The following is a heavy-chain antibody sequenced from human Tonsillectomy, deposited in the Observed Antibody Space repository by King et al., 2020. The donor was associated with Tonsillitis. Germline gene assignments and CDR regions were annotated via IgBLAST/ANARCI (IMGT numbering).Heavy chain of an antibody. J-gene: IGHJ4*02. CDR3: ARGNREYSSGWYYFDY. CDR1: GGPFSSYA. V-gene: IGHV1-69*01. CDR2: IIPIFGTA. Sequence: VQLVESGAEVKKPGSSVKVSCKASGGPFSSYAISWVRQAPGQGLEWMGGIIPIFGTANYAQKFQGRVTITADESTSTAYMELSSLRSEDTAVYYCARGNREYSSGWYYFDYWGQGTLVTVSS. D-gene: IGHD6-19*01.